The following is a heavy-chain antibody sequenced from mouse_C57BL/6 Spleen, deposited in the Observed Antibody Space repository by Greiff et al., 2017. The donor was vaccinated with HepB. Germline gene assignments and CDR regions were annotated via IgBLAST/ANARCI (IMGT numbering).Heavy chain of an antibody. V-gene: IGHV5-9*01. D-gene: IGHD1-1*01. CDR1: GFTFSSYT. J-gene: IGHJ2*01. CDR2: ISGGGGNT. CDR3: ARQSPNYYGSSYFDY. Sequence: EVKVVESGGGLVKPGGSLKLSCAASGFTFSSYTMSWVRQTPEKRLEWVATISGGGGNTYYPDSVKGRFTISRDNAKNTLYLQMSSLRSEDTALYYCARQSPNYYGSSYFDYWGQGTTLTVSS.